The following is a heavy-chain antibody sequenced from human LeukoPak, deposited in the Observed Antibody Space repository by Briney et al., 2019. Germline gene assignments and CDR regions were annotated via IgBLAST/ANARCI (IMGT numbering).Heavy chain of an antibody. CDR1: GFTFSSYA. Sequence: GGSLRLSCAASGFTFSSYAMSWGRHAPGKGLERVSAISGSGGSTYYADSVKGRFTISRDNSKNTLYLQMNSLRAEDTAVYYCAKFAYYGDYEEFDYWGQGTLVTVSS. J-gene: IGHJ4*02. D-gene: IGHD4-17*01. CDR3: AKFAYYGDYEEFDY. V-gene: IGHV3-23*01. CDR2: ISGSGGST.